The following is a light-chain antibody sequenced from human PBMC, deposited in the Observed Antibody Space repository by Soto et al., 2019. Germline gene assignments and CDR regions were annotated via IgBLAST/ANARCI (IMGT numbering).Light chain of an antibody. Sequence: EIVLTQSPGTLSLSPGERATLSCRASQSVSSSYLAWYQQKPGQAPRLLIYGASSRATGIPDRFSGSGSGTDFTLTISRREPEDFAVYYCQHHEAFGQGTKV. J-gene: IGKJ1*01. CDR3: QHHEA. CDR2: GAS. CDR1: QSVSSSY. V-gene: IGKV3-20*01.